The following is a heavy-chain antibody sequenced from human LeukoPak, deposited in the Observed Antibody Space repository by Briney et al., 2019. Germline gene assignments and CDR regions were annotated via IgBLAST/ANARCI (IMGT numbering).Heavy chain of an antibody. CDR3: ARVELNDH. J-gene: IGHJ4*02. V-gene: IGHV3-21*01. Sequence: GGSLRLSCAASGFTFSSYSMNWVRQAPGKGLEWVSCITSSSYIYYADSVKGRFTISRDNAKNSLYLQMNSLRVEDTAVHYCARVELNDHWGQGTLVTVSS. CDR2: ITSSSYI. D-gene: IGHD1-7*01. CDR1: GFTFSSYS.